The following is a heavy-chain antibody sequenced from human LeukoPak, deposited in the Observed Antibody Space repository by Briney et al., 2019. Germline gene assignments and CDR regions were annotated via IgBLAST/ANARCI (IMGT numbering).Heavy chain of an antibody. CDR1: GFTLGGYS. D-gene: IGHD2-15*01. CDR3: ARLLGTASPYYFDY. Sequence: GGSLRLSCAASGFTLGGYSMNWVRQAPGKGLEWVSSISSSSSYIYYADSVKGRFTISRDNAKNSLYLQMNSLRAEDTAVYYCARLLGTASPYYFDYWGQGTLVTVSS. CDR2: ISSSSSYI. J-gene: IGHJ4*02. V-gene: IGHV3-21*01.